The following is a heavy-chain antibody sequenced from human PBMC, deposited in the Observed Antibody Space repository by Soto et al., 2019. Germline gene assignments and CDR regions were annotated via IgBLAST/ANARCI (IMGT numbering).Heavy chain of an antibody. D-gene: IGHD6-13*01. CDR1: GYTFTSYD. J-gene: IGHJ5*02. Sequence: QVQLVQSGAEVKKPGASVKVSCKASGYTFTSYDINWVRQATGQGLEWMGWMNPNSGNTGYAQKFQRRVPMTRNTSISTAYMELSSLRSEDTAVYYCARERSAAGTGWFDPWGQGTLVTVSS. V-gene: IGHV1-8*01. CDR2: MNPNSGNT. CDR3: ARERSAAGTGWFDP.